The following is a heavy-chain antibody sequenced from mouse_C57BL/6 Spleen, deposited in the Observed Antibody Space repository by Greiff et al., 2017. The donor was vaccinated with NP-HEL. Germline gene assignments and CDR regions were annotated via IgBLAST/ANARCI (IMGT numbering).Heavy chain of an antibody. CDR1: GYTFTDYE. V-gene: IGHV1-15*01. J-gene: IGHJ2*01. D-gene: IGHD2-3*01. CDR2: IDPETGGT. CDR3: TIPCVTTTPYYFDY. Sequence: VQLQESGAELVRPGASVTLSCKASGYTFTDYEMHWVKQTPVHGLEWIGAIDPETGGTTYNQKFKGKAILTADKSSSTAYMELRSLTSEDSAVYSCTIPCVTTTPYYFDYWGQGTTLTVSS.